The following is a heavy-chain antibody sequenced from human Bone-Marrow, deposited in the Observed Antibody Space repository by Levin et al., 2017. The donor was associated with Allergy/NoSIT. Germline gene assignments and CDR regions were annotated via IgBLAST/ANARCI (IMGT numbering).Heavy chain of an antibody. Sequence: PGGSLRLSCAASGFTFSSYWMHWVRQAPGKGLVWVSRINSDGSSTSYADSVKGRFTISRDNAKNTLYLQMNSLRAEDTAVYYCARDTRGSGGGSCSLRYWGQGTLVTVSS. CDR2: INSDGSST. CDR1: GFTFSSYW. V-gene: IGHV3-74*01. J-gene: IGHJ4*02. D-gene: IGHD2-15*01. CDR3: ARDTRGSGGGSCSLRY.